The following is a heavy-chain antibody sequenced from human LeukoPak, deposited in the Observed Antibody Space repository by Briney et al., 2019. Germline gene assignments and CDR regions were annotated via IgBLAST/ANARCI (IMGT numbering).Heavy chain of an antibody. J-gene: IGHJ4*02. Sequence: ASVKVSCKASGYTFTSYDINWVRQATGQGLEWMGWMNPNSGNTGYAQKFQGRVTITRNTSISTAYMELSSLRSEDTAVYYCARDRYCGGDCYSRLGDWGQGTLVTVSS. V-gene: IGHV1-8*03. D-gene: IGHD2-21*02. CDR2: MNPNSGNT. CDR1: GYTFTSYD. CDR3: ARDRYCGGDCYSRLGD.